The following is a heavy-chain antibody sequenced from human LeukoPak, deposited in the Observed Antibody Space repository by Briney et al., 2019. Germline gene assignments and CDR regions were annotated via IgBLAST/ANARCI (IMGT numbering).Heavy chain of an antibody. CDR1: GGSISSYY. Sequence: SETLSLTCTVSGGSISSYYWSWIRQPPGKGLEWIGYIYYSGSTNYNPSLKSRVTISVDTSKNQSSLKLSSVTAADTAVYYCARHILRGYSYGYYYYGMDVWGQGTTVTVSS. J-gene: IGHJ6*02. CDR2: IYYSGST. CDR3: ARHILRGYSYGYYYYGMDV. D-gene: IGHD5-18*01. V-gene: IGHV4-59*08.